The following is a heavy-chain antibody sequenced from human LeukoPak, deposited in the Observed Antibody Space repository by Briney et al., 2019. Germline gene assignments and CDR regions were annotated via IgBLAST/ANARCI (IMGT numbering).Heavy chain of an antibody. CDR2: ANYRSKWYF. D-gene: IGHD5-18*01. Sequence: SQTLSLTCAISGDSVSTNNAAWNWIRQSPSRGLEWLGRANYRSKWYFDYAVSAKGRIIIKPDTSKNQVSLQLNSVTPEDTAVYYCTSGYNYGVRYWGQGTLVTASS. CDR1: GDSVSTNNAA. V-gene: IGHV6-1*01. CDR3: TSGYNYGVRY. J-gene: IGHJ4*02.